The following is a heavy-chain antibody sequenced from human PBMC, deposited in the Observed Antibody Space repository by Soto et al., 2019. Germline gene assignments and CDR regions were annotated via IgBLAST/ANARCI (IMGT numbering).Heavy chain of an antibody. CDR3: ARNSRATVAGAPDY. Sequence: QMQLVESGGGVVQPGRSLRLSCVASGFSFSNHGMHWVRQAPGKGLEWVAVISYDGSNKDYVESVKGRFTISRDNSKNTLYLQINSLRVEDTAVFYWARNSRATVAGAPDYWGQGTLVTVSS. D-gene: IGHD6-19*01. CDR2: ISYDGSNK. V-gene: IGHV3-30*03. CDR1: GFSFSNHG. J-gene: IGHJ4*02.